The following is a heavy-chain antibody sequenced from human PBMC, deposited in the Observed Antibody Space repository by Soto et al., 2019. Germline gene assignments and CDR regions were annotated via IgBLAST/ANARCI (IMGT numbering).Heavy chain of an antibody. D-gene: IGHD3-3*01. Sequence: GGSLRLSCAASGFSFGSYALSWVRQTPGKGLEWVSTISGSDGKTFYADSVKGRFSISRDTSQSTLYLQMNSLRADDTAMYYCARWSYLDYWGQGTRVTVSS. J-gene: IGHJ4*02. V-gene: IGHV3-23*01. CDR3: ARWSYLDY. CDR2: ISGSDGKT. CDR1: GFSFGSYA.